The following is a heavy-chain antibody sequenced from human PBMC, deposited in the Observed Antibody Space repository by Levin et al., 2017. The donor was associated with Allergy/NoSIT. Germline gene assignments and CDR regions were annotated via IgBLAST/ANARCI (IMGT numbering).Heavy chain of an antibody. Sequence: ASVKVSCKASGYVFKNYGLSWVRQAPGQGLEWLGWISPHYGKTKFGQRNQDRITLTADEATDTVYLELRSLTSADTATYYCARDRYCSRGDCYASWEDMLAWGQGTLVTVSS. V-gene: IGHV1-18*01. D-gene: IGHD2-15*01. J-gene: IGHJ4*02. CDR1: GYVFKNYG. CDR2: ISPHYGKT. CDR3: ARDRYCSRGDCYASWEDMLA.